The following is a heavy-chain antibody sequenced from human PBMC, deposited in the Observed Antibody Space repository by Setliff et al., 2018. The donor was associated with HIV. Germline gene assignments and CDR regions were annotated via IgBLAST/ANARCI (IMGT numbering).Heavy chain of an antibody. V-gene: IGHV4-61*02. Sequence: PSETLSLTCTVSGASISGGSFFCSWIRQPAGKGLEWIGRIYTSGITNYNPSLKSRVIISVDTSKNQFSLKLSSVTAADTAVYYCVTMTANWFDPWGQGTLVTVS. J-gene: IGHJ5*02. CDR3: VTMTANWFDP. CDR1: GASISGGSFF. CDR2: IYTSGIT. D-gene: IGHD2-21*02.